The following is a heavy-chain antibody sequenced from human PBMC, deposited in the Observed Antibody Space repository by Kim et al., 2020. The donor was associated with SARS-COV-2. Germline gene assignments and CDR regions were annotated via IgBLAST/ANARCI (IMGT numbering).Heavy chain of an antibody. CDR3: ARVDNYYYGMDV. D-gene: IGHD5-12*01. V-gene: IGHV3-11*04. Sequence: YADAVKGRFTFSGDNAKNSLYLQMNSLRAEDTAVYHCARVDNYYYGMDVWGQGTTVTVSS. J-gene: IGHJ6*02.